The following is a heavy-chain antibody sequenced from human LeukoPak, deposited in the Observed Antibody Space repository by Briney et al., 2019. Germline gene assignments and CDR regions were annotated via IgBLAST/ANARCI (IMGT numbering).Heavy chain of an antibody. CDR2: TKKDGSEK. CDR1: GFIFSNFW. Sequence: GGSLRLSCVASGFIFSNFWMSWVRQAPGKGLEWVANTKKDGSEKHYVDSVKGRFTISRDNAKSSLYLQMSSLRAEDTTVYYCTRVRSDTGRDACPEYWGQGTLVTVSS. J-gene: IGHJ4*02. CDR3: TRVRSDTGRDACPEY. D-gene: IGHD2-8*02. V-gene: IGHV3-7*03.